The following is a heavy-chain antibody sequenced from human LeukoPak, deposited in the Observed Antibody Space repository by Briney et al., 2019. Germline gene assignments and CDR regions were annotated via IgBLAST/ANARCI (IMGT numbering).Heavy chain of an antibody. CDR2: MNPNSGNT. Sequence: GASVKVSCKASGYIFTSYDINWVRQATGQGLEWMGWMNPNSGNTGYAQKFQGRVTMTRNTSISTAYMELRSLRSEDTAVYYCARGLQGAAPTNNMDVWGKGTTVTVSS. CDR3: ARGLQGAAPTNNMDV. D-gene: IGHD1-26*01. V-gene: IGHV1-8*01. CDR1: GYIFTSYD. J-gene: IGHJ6*03.